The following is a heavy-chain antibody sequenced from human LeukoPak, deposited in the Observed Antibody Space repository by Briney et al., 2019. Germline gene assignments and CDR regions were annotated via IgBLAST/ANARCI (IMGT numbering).Heavy chain of an antibody. Sequence: PSETLSLTCTVSGGSISSSSSYWGWIRQPPGKGLEWIGTNYYSGSTNYNPSLKSRVTISVDTSKNQFSLKLSSVTAADTAVYYCARAGPFGSRPFDYWGQGTLVTVSS. V-gene: IGHV4-39*07. D-gene: IGHD3-10*01. CDR3: ARAGPFGSRPFDY. CDR1: GGSISSSSSY. CDR2: NYYSGST. J-gene: IGHJ4*02.